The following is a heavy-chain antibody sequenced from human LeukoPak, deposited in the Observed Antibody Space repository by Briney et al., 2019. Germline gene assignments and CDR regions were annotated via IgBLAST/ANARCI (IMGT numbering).Heavy chain of an antibody. V-gene: IGHV3-21*01. CDR3: ARDTYGSGIFDY. J-gene: IGHJ4*02. D-gene: IGHD3-10*01. CDR1: GFPVSTNY. Sequence: PGGSLRLSCAASGFPVSTNYMSWVRQAPGKGLEWVSSISSSSSYIYYADSVKGRFTISRDNAKNSLYLQMNSLRAEDTAVYYCARDTYGSGIFDYWGQGTLVTVSS. CDR2: ISSSSSYI.